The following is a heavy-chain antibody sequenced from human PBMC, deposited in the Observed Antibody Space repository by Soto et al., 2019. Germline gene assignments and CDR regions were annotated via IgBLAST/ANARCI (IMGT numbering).Heavy chain of an antibody. CDR2: IYYSGST. D-gene: IGHD6-19*01. J-gene: IGHJ5*02. CDR1: GGSISSYY. Sequence: PSETLSLTCTVSGGSISSYYWSWIRQHPGKGLEWIGYIYYSGSTYYNPSLKSRVTISVDTSKNQFSLKLSSVTAADTAVYYCARWKSVTGYSSGWFDPWGQGTLVTVSS. V-gene: IGHV4-59*06. CDR3: ARWKSVTGYSSGWFDP.